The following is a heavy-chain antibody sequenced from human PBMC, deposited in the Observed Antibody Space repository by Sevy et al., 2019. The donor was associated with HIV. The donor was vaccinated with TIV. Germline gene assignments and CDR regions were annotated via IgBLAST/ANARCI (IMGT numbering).Heavy chain of an antibody. CDR2: ISAYNGNT. V-gene: IGHV1-18*01. Sequence: ASVKVSCKASGYTFTSYGISWVRQAPGQGLEWMGWISAYNGNTNYAQKLQGRVTMTTDTSTSTAYMGLRSPRSDDTAVYYCARDSGDCSSTSCYTGDYWGQGTLVTVSS. CDR3: ARDSGDCSSTSCYTGDY. CDR1: GYTFTSYG. D-gene: IGHD2-2*02. J-gene: IGHJ4*02.